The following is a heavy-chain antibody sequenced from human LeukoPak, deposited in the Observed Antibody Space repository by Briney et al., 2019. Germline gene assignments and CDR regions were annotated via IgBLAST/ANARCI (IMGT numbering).Heavy chain of an antibody. Sequence: GGSLRLSCAASEFIVSTNYMNWVRQAPGKGLEWVAVISYDGSNKYYADSVKGRFTISRDNSKNTLYLQMNSLRAEDTAVYYCAKVNRLTPGWFNPWGQGTLVTVSS. V-gene: IGHV3-30*18. D-gene: IGHD1-14*01. CDR1: EFIVSTNY. J-gene: IGHJ5*02. CDR2: ISYDGSNK. CDR3: AKVNRLTPGWFNP.